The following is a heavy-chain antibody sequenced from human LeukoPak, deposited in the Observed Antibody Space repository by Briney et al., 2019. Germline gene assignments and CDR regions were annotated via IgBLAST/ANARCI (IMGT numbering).Heavy chain of an antibody. CDR1: VFTFNSYA. V-gene: IGHV3-23*01. CDR3: AKDTGFTRPTSYSSSSYFDY. D-gene: IGHD6-13*01. CDR2: MRGSGAST. Sequence: PGGSLRLSCAASVFTFNSYAVIWVRQSRGKGLEWVSAMRGSGASTYYADSVKGRFTIYRDNSKNTLYLKMNSLRAEDTAVYYCAKDTGFTRPTSYSSSSYFDYWGQGTLVTVSS. J-gene: IGHJ4*02.